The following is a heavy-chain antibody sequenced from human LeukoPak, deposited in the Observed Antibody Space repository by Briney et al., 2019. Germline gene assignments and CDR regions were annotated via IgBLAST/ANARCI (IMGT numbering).Heavy chain of an antibody. D-gene: IGHD3-22*01. J-gene: IGHJ3*02. CDR2: ISSSSSYI. Sequence: PGGSLRLSCAASGFTFSSYSMNWVRKALGKGLEWASSISSSSSYIYYADSVKGRFTISRDNSKNSLYLQMNSLRAEDTAVYYCARGYYYELLDAFDIWGQGTMVTVSS. V-gene: IGHV3-21*01. CDR1: GFTFSSYS. CDR3: ARGYYYELLDAFDI.